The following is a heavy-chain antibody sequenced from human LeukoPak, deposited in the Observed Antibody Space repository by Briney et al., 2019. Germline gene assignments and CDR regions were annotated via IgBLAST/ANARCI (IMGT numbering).Heavy chain of an antibody. J-gene: IGHJ4*02. Sequence: PGGSLRLSCAASGFTVSSNYMSWVRQAPGKGLEWVSVIYGGVNTVYADTVQGRFTISRDNSKNTLYLQMSSLRGEDTAVYYCAKSPKTGFLFDYWGKGTLVTVSS. CDR3: AKSPKTGFLFDY. D-gene: IGHD1-1*01. V-gene: IGHV3-66*01. CDR2: IYGGVNT. CDR1: GFTVSSNY.